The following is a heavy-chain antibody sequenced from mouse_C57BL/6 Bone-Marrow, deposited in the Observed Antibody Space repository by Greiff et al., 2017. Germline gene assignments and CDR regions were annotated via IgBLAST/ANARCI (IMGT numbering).Heavy chain of an antibody. CDR3: ARSDMRYWYFEV. V-gene: IGHV1-54*01. Sequence: VQLQQSGAELVRPGTSVKVSCKASGYAFTNYLIEWVKQRPGQGLEWIGVINPGSGGTNYNEKFKGKATLTADKSSSTAYMQLSSLTSEDSAVYFCARSDMRYWYFEVWGTGTAVTVSA. J-gene: IGHJ1*03. CDR2: INPGSGGT. CDR1: GYAFTNYL.